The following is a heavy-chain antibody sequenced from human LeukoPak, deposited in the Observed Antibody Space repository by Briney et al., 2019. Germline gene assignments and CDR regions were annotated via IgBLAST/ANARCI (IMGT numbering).Heavy chain of an antibody. CDR3: AKDGGYGSGSYHPDY. J-gene: IGHJ4*02. CDR2: ISGGAGGA. D-gene: IGHD3-10*01. CDR1: GFXFSSYA. V-gene: IGHV3-23*01. Sequence: GGSLRLSCAASGFXFSSYAMNWVRQAPGKGLEWVSSISGGAGGAAYADSVKGRFTMSRDNSKNTLYLQMNSLRAEDTAVYYCAKDGGYGSGSYHPDYWGQGTLVTVSS.